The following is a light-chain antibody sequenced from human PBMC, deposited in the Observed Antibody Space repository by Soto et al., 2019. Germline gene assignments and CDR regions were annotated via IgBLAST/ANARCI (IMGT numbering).Light chain of an antibody. CDR1: QSVSSY. Sequence: EIVLTQSPATLSLCPGERATLSCRASQSVSSYLAWYQQKPGQAPRLLIYDASNRATGIPARFSGSGSGTDFTLTISSLEPEEFAVYYCQQRSNWPPFTFGPGTKVYIK. CDR3: QQRSNWPPFT. J-gene: IGKJ3*01. CDR2: DAS. V-gene: IGKV3-11*01.